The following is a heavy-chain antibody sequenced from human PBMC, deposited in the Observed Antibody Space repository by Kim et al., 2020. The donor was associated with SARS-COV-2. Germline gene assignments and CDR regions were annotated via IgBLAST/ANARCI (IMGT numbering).Heavy chain of an antibody. V-gene: IGHV7-4-1*02. D-gene: IGHD3-10*01. Sequence: ASVKVSCKASGYTFTSYAMNWVRQAPGQGLEWMGWINTNTGNPTYAQGFTGRFVFSLDTSVSTAYLQISSLKAEDTAVYYCAREKKGSITMVQGVIAPRSRFDPWGQGTLVTVSS. J-gene: IGHJ5*02. CDR3: AREKKGSITMVQGVIAPRSRFDP. CDR1: GYTFTSYA. CDR2: INTNTGNP.